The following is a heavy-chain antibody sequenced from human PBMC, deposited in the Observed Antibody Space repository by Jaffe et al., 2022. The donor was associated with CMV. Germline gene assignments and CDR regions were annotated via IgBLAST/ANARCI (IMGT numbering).Heavy chain of an antibody. Sequence: EVQLVESGGGLVKPGGSLRLSCAASGFTFSSYSMNWVRQAPGKGLEWVSSISSSSSYIYYADSVKGRFTISRDNAKNSLYLQMNSLRAEDTAVYYCAREDILTDDYFDYWGQGTLVTVSS. V-gene: IGHV3-21*01. CDR3: AREDILTDDYFDY. CDR2: ISSSSSYI. J-gene: IGHJ4*02. CDR1: GFTFSSYS. D-gene: IGHD3-9*01.